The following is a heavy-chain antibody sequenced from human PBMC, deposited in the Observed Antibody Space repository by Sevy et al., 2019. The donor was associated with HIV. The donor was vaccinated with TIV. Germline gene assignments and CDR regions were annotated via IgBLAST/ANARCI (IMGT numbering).Heavy chain of an antibody. J-gene: IGHJ6*02. D-gene: IGHD3-10*01. CDR3: ARGGSGDYYYYGVDV. CDR1: GFTFRNFG. V-gene: IGHV3-30*03. Sequence: GGSLRLSCVGSGFTFRNFGVHWLRQAPGKGLEWLSVVSYDGSSKYYVDSVKGRFIVSRDNSKNTLYLQMNSLRTEDRAVYYGARGGSGDYYYYGVDVWGQGTTVTVSS. CDR2: VSYDGSSK.